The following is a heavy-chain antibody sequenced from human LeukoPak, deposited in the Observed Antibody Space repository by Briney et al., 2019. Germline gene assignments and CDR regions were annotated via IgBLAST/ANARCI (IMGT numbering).Heavy chain of an antibody. CDR1: GFTFSSYA. D-gene: IGHD4-17*01. J-gene: IGHJ3*02. CDR3: ARGRDADYGDFYDAFDI. V-gene: IGHV3-30-3*01. Sequence: GGSLRLSCAASGFTFSSYAMHWVRQAPGKGLEWVAVISYAGSNKYYADSVKGRFTISRDNSKNTLYLQMNSLRAEDTAVYYCARGRDADYGDFYDAFDIWGQGTMVTVSS. CDR2: ISYAGSNK.